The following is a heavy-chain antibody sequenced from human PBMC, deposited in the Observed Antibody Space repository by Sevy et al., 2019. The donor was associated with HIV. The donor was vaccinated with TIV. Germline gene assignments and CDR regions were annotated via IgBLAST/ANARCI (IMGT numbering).Heavy chain of an antibody. D-gene: IGHD2-2*01. CDR1: GFTFSSYA. CDR2: ISDSGGST. V-gene: IGHV3-23*01. Sequence: GSLRLSCAASGFTFSSYAMSWVRQAPGKGLEWVSGISDSGGSTYDADSVKGRFTISRDNSKNTLYLQMNSLRAEDTAVYYCAKDTCSSTSCYYQDAFDIWGQGTIVTVSS. CDR3: AKDTCSSTSCYYQDAFDI. J-gene: IGHJ3*02.